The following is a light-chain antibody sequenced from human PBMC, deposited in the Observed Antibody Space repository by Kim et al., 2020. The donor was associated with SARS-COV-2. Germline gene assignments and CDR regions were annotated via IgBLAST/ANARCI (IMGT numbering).Light chain of an antibody. CDR1: NIGTKS. CDR3: QVWDSSSHHWV. Sequence: SYELTQPPSVSVTPGKTARITCGGSNIGTKSVQWYQQKPGHAPVLVIYYDSDRPSGIPERFSGSNSEDTATLTISWVEAGDEADYFCQVWDSSSHHWVFGGGTQLTVL. V-gene: IGLV3-21*04. J-gene: IGLJ3*02. CDR2: YDS.